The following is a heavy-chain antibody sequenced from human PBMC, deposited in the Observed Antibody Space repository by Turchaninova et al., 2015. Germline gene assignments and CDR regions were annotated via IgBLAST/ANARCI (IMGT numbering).Heavy chain of an antibody. CDR1: GDSGSSSRAA. Sequence: QVQPQQSGPGLVTPPQPPSLTCASAGDSGSSSRAAWNRICQAPSKGLVWLGRTYYRSRCYNDYALSVKSRITINSDTSENQFSLRLNSVTPEDTAVYYCARGGTYFKGFEFWGQGALVTVSS. D-gene: IGHD1-26*01. V-gene: IGHV6-1*01. J-gene: IGHJ4*02. CDR3: ARGGTYFKGFEF. CDR2: TYYRSRCYN.